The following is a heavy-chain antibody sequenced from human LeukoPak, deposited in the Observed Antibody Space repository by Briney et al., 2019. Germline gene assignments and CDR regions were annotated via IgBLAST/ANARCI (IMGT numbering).Heavy chain of an antibody. CDR1: GFTFSNYN. Sequence: GGSLRLSCAASGFTFSNYNMNWVRQVPGKGLEWVSYISSSSSTIYYADSVKGRFTISRDNAKNSLYLQMDSLRAEDTAVYYCARKPFPYDSSGYYYLDYWGQGTLVTVSS. D-gene: IGHD3-22*01. CDR3: ARKPFPYDSSGYYYLDY. CDR2: ISSSSSTI. J-gene: IGHJ4*02. V-gene: IGHV3-48*01.